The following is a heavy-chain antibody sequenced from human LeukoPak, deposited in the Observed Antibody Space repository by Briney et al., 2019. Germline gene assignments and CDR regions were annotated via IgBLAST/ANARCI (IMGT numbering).Heavy chain of an antibody. D-gene: IGHD6-13*01. Sequence: PGGSLRLSCAASGFTFSSYSMNWVRQAPGKGLEWVSSISSSSSCIYYADSVKGRFTISRDNAKNSLYLQMNSLRAADTAVYYSARDHPGYSSSHDYWGQGTLVTVPS. CDR1: GFTFSSYS. CDR2: ISSSSSCI. CDR3: ARDHPGYSSSHDY. V-gene: IGHV3-21*04. J-gene: IGHJ4*02.